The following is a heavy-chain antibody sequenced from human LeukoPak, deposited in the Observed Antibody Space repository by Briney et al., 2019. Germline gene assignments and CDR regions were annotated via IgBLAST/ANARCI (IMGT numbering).Heavy chain of an antibody. V-gene: IGHV4-61*02. CDR2: IYATGST. CDR1: GGSISSGGYY. D-gene: IGHD2-21*02. CDR3: ARAPNCGGDYYSDS. Sequence: SETLSLTCTVSGGSISSGGYYWSWFRQPAGKGLEWIGRIYATGSTDYNPSLKSRVTMSVDTSENQFSLKLSSVTAADTAVYYCARAPNCGGDYYSDSWGQGTLVTVSS. J-gene: IGHJ4*02.